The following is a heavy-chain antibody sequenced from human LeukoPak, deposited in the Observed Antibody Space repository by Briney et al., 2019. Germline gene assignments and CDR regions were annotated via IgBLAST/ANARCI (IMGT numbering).Heavy chain of an antibody. CDR1: GFTVSEYW. CDR3: ARVTAWGYFDY. Sequence: GGSLRLSCAASGFTVSEYWMSWVPRAPGKGRERVANIKKDGSEIHTLDSVKGRFTISRDNAKNSLYLQMNSLRAEDTAVYYCARVTAWGYFDYWGQGTLDSVSS. D-gene: IGHD1-26*01. V-gene: IGHV3-7*01. J-gene: IGHJ4*02. CDR2: IKKDGSEI.